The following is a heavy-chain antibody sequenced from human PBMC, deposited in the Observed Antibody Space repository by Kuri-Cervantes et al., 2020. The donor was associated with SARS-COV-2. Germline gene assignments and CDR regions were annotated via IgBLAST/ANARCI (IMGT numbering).Heavy chain of an antibody. V-gene: IGHV1-69*13. CDR3: ARDIVGAPYYYYYYMDA. Sequence: SVKVSCKASGGTFSSYAISWVRQAPGQGLEWMGGIIPIFGTANHAQKFQGRVTITADESTSTAYMELSSLRSEDTAVYYCARDIVGAPYYYYYYMDAWGKGTTVTVSS. D-gene: IGHD1-26*01. CDR2: IIPIFGTA. J-gene: IGHJ6*03. CDR1: GGTFSSYA.